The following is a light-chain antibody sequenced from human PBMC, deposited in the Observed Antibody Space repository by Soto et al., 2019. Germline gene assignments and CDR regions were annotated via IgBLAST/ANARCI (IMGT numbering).Light chain of an antibody. CDR1: QDIVTY. CDR2: DAS. V-gene: IGKV1-5*01. CDR3: QHYTLSSGP. J-gene: IGKJ4*02. Sequence: IHMTQSPSTVSASVGDSVSISCRASQDIVTYLAWYHQKPGKAPKLLIFDASTLHSGVSPRFRGSGSGSDFSLTISNLQPDDVGVYFCQHYTLSSGPFGGGTRVE.